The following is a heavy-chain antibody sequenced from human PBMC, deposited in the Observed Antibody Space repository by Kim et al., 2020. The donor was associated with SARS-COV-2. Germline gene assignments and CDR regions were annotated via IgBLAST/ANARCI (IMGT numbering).Heavy chain of an antibody. D-gene: IGHD3-22*01. CDR2: IWYDGSNK. J-gene: IGHJ6*01. V-gene: IGHV3-33*08. Sequence: GGSLRLSCAASGFTFSSYGMHWVRQAPGKGLEWVAVIWYDGSNKHYADSVKGRFTISRDNSKNTLYLQMNSLRAEDTAVYYCARDPGGITMIVVVNYYYGMDVWGQGTTVTVSS. CDR1: GFTFSSYG. CDR3: ARDPGGITMIVVVNYYYGMDV.